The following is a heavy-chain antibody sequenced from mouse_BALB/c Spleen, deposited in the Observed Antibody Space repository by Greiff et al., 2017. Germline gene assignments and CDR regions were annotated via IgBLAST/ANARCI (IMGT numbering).Heavy chain of an antibody. CDR3: ARRGSSYEENFDV. CDR2: ISNGGGST. D-gene: IGHD1-1*01. Sequence: DVKLVESGGGLVQPGGSLKLSCAASGFTFSSYTMSWVRQTPEKRLEWVAYISNGGGSTYYPDTVKGRFTISGDNAKNTLYLQMSSLKSEDTAMYYCARRGSSYEENFDVWGAGTTVTVSS. J-gene: IGHJ1*01. CDR1: GFTFSSYT. V-gene: IGHV5-12-2*01.